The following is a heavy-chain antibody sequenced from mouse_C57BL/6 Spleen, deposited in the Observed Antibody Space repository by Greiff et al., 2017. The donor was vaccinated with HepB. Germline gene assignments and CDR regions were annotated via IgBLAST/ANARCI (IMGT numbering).Heavy chain of an antibody. V-gene: IGHV5-9-1*02. D-gene: IGHD1-1*01. CDR1: GFTFSSYA. Sequence: EVQLQQSGEGLVKPGGSLKLSCAASGFTFSSYAMSWVRQTPEKRLEWVAYISSGGDYIYYADTVKGRFTISRDNARNTLYLQMSSLKSEDTAMYYCTRVYGSGYFDVWGTGTTVTVSS. J-gene: IGHJ1*03. CDR2: ISSGGDYI. CDR3: TRVYGSGYFDV.